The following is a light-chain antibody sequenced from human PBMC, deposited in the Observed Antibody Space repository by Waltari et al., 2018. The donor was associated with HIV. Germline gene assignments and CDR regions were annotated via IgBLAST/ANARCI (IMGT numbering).Light chain of an antibody. CDR3: SSYTSSSTVV. Sequence: QSALTQPASVSGSSGQSITLPCPGTRSAACGYTYLLWYQQHPGKAPKLMIYAVSNRPSGVSNRFSSSKSGNTASLTISGLQAEDEADYYCSSYTSSSTVVFGGGTKLTVL. J-gene: IGLJ2*01. V-gene: IGLV2-14*01. CDR2: AVS. CDR1: RSAACGYTY.